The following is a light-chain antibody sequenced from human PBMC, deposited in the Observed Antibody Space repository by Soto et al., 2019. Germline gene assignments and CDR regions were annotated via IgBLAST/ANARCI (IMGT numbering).Light chain of an antibody. CDR2: EAS. Sequence: DIQMTQSPSTLSASVGDRVTITCRASQSISGSLAWYQQKPGKAPRPLINEASNVKSAVPSRFSGSGTGTKYTLTISSLQPDNSASYYCQQYNGYWTFGQGTRVEIK. V-gene: IGKV1-5*03. CDR3: QQYNGYWT. J-gene: IGKJ1*01. CDR1: QSISGS.